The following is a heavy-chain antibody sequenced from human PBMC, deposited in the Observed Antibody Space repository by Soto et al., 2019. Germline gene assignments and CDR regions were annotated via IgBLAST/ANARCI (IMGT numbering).Heavy chain of an antibody. V-gene: IGHV4-39*02. CDR1: GGSISSSSHY. Sequence: SETLSLTCTVSGGSISSSSHYWAWIRQPPGRGLEWIGHIYYTGNTYYNPSLKSRVTISVDTSKNQFSLKLSSVTAADTAVYYCARVSGSYYFFGYWGQGILVTVSS. J-gene: IGHJ4*02. D-gene: IGHD6-13*01. CDR3: ARVSGSYYFFGY. CDR2: IYYTGNT.